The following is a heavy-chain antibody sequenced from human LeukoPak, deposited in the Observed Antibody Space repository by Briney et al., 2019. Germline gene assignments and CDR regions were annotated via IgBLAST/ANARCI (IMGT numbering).Heavy chain of an antibody. CDR1: GFTFSSYA. CDR2: ISGSGGST. D-gene: IGHD2-2*01. CDR3: AKAWMGYCSSTSCAVAFDI. Sequence: GGSLRLSCAASGFTFSSYAMSWVRQAPGKGLEWVSAISGSGGSTYYADSVKGRFTISRDNSKNTLYLQMNSLRAEDTAVYYCAKAWMGYCSSTSCAVAFDIWGQGTMVTVSS. J-gene: IGHJ3*02. V-gene: IGHV3-23*01.